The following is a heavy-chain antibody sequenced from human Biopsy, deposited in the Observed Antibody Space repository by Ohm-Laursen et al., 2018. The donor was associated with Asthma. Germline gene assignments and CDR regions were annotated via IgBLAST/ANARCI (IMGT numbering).Heavy chain of an antibody. V-gene: IGHV1-2*06. D-gene: IGHD6-13*01. CDR1: GYTFIGCH. Sequence: ASVKVSCKASGYTFIGCHIHWMRQAPGQGLEWMGRINPNSGGTNYAQKFQGRVTMTRDTSISTAYMEVSRLRSDDTAVYYCARGQKSAGDRWFDPWGRGTLVTVSS. CDR3: ARGQKSAGDRWFDP. CDR2: INPNSGGT. J-gene: IGHJ5*02.